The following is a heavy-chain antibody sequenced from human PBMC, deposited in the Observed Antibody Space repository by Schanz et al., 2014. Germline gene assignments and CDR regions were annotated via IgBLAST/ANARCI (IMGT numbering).Heavy chain of an antibody. D-gene: IGHD3-10*01. CDR3: AKGRFGELSAFDI. CDR1: TFTFSSYG. J-gene: IGHJ3*02. CDR2: LSEGGGGT. Sequence: EVQLAESGGGLVQPGGSLRLSCAASTFTFSSYGMNWLRQAPGKGLEWVSALSEGGGGTHYADSVRGRFTISSDSSKNTLYLQMSSLRADDTAVYYCAKGRFGELSAFDIWGQGTMVTVSS. V-gene: IGHV3-23*04.